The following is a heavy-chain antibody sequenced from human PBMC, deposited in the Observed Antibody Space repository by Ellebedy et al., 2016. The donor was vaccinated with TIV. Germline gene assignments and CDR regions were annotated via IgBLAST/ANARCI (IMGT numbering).Heavy chain of an antibody. CDR1: DGSISSYY. D-gene: IGHD1-14*01. V-gene: IGHV4-59*12. J-gene: IGHJ5*01. CDR3: AREYRNCSGTTCNGRLES. Sequence: MPSETLSLTCTISDGSISSYYWSWIRQSPGKGLEWIGSIRYSGTTHYNPSLKSRVTTSIDMSKNQLSLKLSSVTAADTGVYYCAREYRNCSGTTCNGRLESWGQGTLVTVSS. CDR2: IRYSGTT.